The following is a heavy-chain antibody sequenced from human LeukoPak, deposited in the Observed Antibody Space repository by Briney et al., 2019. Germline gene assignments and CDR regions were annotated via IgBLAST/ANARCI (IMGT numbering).Heavy chain of an antibody. Sequence: GGSLRLSCAASELTFNSNWMHWVRQAPGKGLVWVSRINSDGSTTNYADSVEGRFTISRDNAKNTLYLQMNSLRAEDTAVYYCTSCTSGWNWGQGTLVTVSS. V-gene: IGHV3-74*01. J-gene: IGHJ4*02. CDR1: ELTFNSNW. CDR2: INSDGSTT. CDR3: TSCTSGWN. D-gene: IGHD6-19*01.